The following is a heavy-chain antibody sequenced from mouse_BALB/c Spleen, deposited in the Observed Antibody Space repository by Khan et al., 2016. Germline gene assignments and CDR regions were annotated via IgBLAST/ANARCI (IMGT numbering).Heavy chain of an antibody. Sequence: QMQLEESGAELARPGASVKMSCKASGYTFTSYTMHWIKTRPGQGLEWVGYINPGNGYTNYNQKFKDKATLTTDKSSTTAYLQLSSLTSDDSAVYYCVRDGAYHSNDVWFGYWGQGTLVTVSA. CDR1: GYTFTSYT. CDR2: INPGNGYT. D-gene: IGHD2-12*01. CDR3: VRDGAYHSNDVWFGY. V-gene: IGHV1-4*01. J-gene: IGHJ3*01.